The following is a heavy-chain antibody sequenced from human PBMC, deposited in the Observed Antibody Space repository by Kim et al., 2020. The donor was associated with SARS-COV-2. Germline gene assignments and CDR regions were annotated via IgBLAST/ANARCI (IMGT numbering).Heavy chain of an antibody. J-gene: IGHJ6*02. CDR3: AKDITPRWWELRDDAYYSYGMDV. D-gene: IGHD1-26*01. CDR2: ISGDGGST. V-gene: IGHV3-43*02. Sequence: GGSLRLSCAASGFTFDDYAMHWVRQAPGKGLEWVSLISGDGGSTYYADSVKGRFTISRDNSKNSLYLQMNSLRTEDTALYYCAKDITPRWWELRDDAYYSYGMDVWGQGTTVTVSS. CDR1: GFTFDDYA.